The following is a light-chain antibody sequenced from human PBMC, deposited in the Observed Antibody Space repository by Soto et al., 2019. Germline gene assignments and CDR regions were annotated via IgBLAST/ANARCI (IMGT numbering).Light chain of an antibody. CDR2: GES. CDR1: QSVDNY. V-gene: IGKV3-15*01. J-gene: IGKJ1*01. Sequence: ILMTQSPDTLSVSLGQRVTLSCRVSQSVDNYLAWYQQRPGQSPRLLIYGESTRATGVPARFSGSGSGTDFTLTISSLQSEDLAVYYCQQYNDWPRTFGPGTKVELK. CDR3: QQYNDWPRT.